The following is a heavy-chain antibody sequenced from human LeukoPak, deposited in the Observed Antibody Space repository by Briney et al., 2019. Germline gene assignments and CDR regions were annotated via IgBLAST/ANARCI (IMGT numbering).Heavy chain of an antibody. D-gene: IGHD2-15*01. CDR2: IYHSGST. Sequence: SETLSLTCTVSGYSISSGYYWGWIRPPPGKGLEWIGIIYHSGSTYYNPSLKSRVTISVDTSKNQFSLKLSSVTAADTAVYYCARDRSSCSGGSCTEVLDYWGQGTLVTVSS. V-gene: IGHV4-38-2*02. CDR1: GYSISSGYY. CDR3: ARDRSSCSGGSCTEVLDY. J-gene: IGHJ4*02.